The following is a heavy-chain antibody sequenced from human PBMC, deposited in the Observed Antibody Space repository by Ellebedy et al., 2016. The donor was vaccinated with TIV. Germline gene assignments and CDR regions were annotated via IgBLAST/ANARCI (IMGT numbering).Heavy chain of an antibody. CDR1: GFTFMNYA. CDR2: ISGSGGST. V-gene: IGHV3-23*01. Sequence: PGGSLRLSCAASGFTFMNYAMSWVRQAPGKGLEWVSAISGSGGSTYYADSVKGRFTISRDNSKNTLYLQMNSLRAEDTAVYYCAKTYYYDSSGWDWFDPWGQGTLVTVSS. D-gene: IGHD3-22*01. J-gene: IGHJ5*02. CDR3: AKTYYYDSSGWDWFDP.